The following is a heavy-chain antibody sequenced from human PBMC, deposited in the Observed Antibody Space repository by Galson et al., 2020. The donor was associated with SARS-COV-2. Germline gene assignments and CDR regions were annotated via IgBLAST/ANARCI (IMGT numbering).Heavy chain of an antibody. J-gene: IGHJ6*02. CDR1: GYSVKNSF. V-gene: IGHV4-59*02. CDR2: VSFAGKA. Sequence: SQTLTLTSSVSGYSVKNSFWSWIRQPPGKGLERIGYVSFAGKANYNPSFRSRATISLDTSGNQFSLKLTSVTAADTAIYFCAREAYSGYDSAYYYYGMDVWGQVTTVTVSS. CDR3: AREAYSGYDSAYYYYGMDV. D-gene: IGHD5-12*01.